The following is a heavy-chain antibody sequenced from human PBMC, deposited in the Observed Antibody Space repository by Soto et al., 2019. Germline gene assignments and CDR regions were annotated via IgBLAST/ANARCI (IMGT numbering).Heavy chain of an antibody. Sequence: QVQLVQSGAEVKKPGASVKVSCKASGYTFSSYDINWVRQATGQGPEWMGWMNPSSGHTGYAQKFQGRISMTRDTTISTDYMELSSLRNEDTAVYYCARIGSSFFNYGLDVWGQGTTVTVSS. CDR2: MNPSSGHT. V-gene: IGHV1-8*01. J-gene: IGHJ6*02. D-gene: IGHD6-13*01. CDR3: ARIGSSFFNYGLDV. CDR1: GYTFSSYD.